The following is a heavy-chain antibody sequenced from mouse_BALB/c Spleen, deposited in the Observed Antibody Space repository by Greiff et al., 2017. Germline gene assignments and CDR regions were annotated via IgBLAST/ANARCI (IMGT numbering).Heavy chain of an antibody. Sequence: EVQGVESGGGLVKPGGSLKLSCAASGFTFSDYYMYWVRQTPEKRLEWVATISDGGSYTYYPDSVKGRFTISRDNAKNNLYLQMSSLKSEDTAMYYCARDNDGFAYWGQGTLVTVAA. V-gene: IGHV5-4*02. D-gene: IGHD2-12*01. CDR1: GFTFSDYY. CDR3: ARDNDGFAY. CDR2: ISDGGSYT. J-gene: IGHJ3*01.